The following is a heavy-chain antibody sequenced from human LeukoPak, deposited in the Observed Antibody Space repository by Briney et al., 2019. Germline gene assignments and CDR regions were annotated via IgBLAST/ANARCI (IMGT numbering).Heavy chain of an antibody. CDR3: AKEVSVTTMGIFDY. V-gene: IGHV3-23*01. CDR1: GFTFSSYA. J-gene: IGHJ4*02. D-gene: IGHD4-11*01. Sequence: GGPLKLSGAASGFTFSSYALSWVRQAQGKGWEWFSAISGSGGSTYYADSVKGRFTISRDNSKNTLYLQMNSLRAEDTAVYYCAKEVSVTTMGIFDYWGQGTLVTVSS. CDR2: ISGSGGST.